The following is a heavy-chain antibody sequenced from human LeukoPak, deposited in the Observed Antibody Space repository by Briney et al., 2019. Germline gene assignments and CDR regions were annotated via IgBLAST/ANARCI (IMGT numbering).Heavy chain of an antibody. CDR3: ARGPGITSTNDY. CDR2: IYSGGST. Sequence: GGSLRLSCAASGFTFSSNYMSWVRQAPGKGLEWVSVIYSGGSTYYSDSVKGRFTISRDNSKNTLYLQMNSLRAEDTAVYYCARGPGITSTNDYWGQGTLVTVSS. J-gene: IGHJ4*02. V-gene: IGHV3-66*01. D-gene: IGHD3-10*01. CDR1: GFTFSSNY.